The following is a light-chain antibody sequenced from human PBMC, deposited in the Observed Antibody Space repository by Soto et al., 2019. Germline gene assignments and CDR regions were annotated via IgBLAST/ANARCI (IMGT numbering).Light chain of an antibody. CDR2: SHN. V-gene: IGLV1-44*01. CDR1: DSNIGRNT. Sequence: QSVLTQPPSVSEAPRQRVTISCSGSDSNIGRNTVNWYQHLPGTAPKLVIFSHNKRPSGVPDRFSGSTSGTSASLAISDLQSEDEAYYYCSSGDDSRTGVVFGGGTKLTVL. CDR3: SSGDDSRTGVV. J-gene: IGLJ3*02.